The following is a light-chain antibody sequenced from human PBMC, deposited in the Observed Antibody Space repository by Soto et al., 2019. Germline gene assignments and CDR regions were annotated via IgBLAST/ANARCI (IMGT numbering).Light chain of an antibody. CDR3: SSYAGSNNYV. CDR2: EVS. CDR1: SSDVGGYNY. Sequence: QSALTQPPSASGSPGQSVTMSSTGTSSDVGGYNYVSWYQQHPGKAPKLMIYEVSKRPSGVPDRFSGSKSGNTASLTVSGLQAEDEADYYCSSYAGSNNYVFGTGTKLTVL. J-gene: IGLJ1*01. V-gene: IGLV2-8*01.